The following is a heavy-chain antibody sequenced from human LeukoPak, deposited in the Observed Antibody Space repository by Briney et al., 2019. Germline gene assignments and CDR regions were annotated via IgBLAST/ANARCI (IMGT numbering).Heavy chain of an antibody. D-gene: IGHD2-2*01. V-gene: IGHV4-34*01. J-gene: IGHJ4*02. Sequence: GSLRLSCAASGFTVSSNYMSWVRQAPGKGLEWIGEINHSGSTNYNPSLKSRVTISVDTSKNQFSLKLSSVTAADTAVYYCARVPAANVDIDYWGQGTLVTVSS. CDR2: INHSGST. CDR1: GFTVSSNY. CDR3: ARVPAANVDIDY.